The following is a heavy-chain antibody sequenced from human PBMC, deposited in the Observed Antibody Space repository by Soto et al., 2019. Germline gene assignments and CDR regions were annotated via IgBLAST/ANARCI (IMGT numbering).Heavy chain of an antibody. CDR1: GFTFSDHY. V-gene: IGHV3-72*01. CDR2: TRNKANSYAT. Sequence: VQLVESGGGLVQPGGSLRLSCAASGFTFSDHYMDWVRQAPGKGLEWVGRTRNKANSYATEYAASVKGRFTISRYDSKNSLYLQMNSLKTEDTAVYYCASSLGYCSSTTCHHYYFDYWGQGTLVTVSS. J-gene: IGHJ4*02. D-gene: IGHD2-2*01. CDR3: ASSLGYCSSTTCHHYYFDY.